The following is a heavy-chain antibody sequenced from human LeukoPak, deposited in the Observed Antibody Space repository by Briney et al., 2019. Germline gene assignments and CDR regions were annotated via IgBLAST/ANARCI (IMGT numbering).Heavy chain of an antibody. J-gene: IGHJ6*02. Sequence: GASVKVSCKASGGTFSSYAISWVRQAPGQGLEWMGGIIPIFGTANYAQKFQGRVTITADESTSTAYMELSSLRSEDTAAYYCARDPYYYYYGMDVWVQGTTVTVSS. CDR2: IIPIFGTA. CDR3: ARDPYYYYYGMDV. V-gene: IGHV1-69*13. CDR1: GGTFSSYA.